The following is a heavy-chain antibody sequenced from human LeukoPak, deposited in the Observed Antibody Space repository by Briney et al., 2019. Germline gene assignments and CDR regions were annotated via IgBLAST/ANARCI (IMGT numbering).Heavy chain of an antibody. CDR2: ISYDGSNK. D-gene: IGHD3-22*01. CDR3: ARDGPEYYYDSSGYYGAFDI. J-gene: IGHJ3*02. Sequence: GRSLRLSCAASGFTFSSYAMHWVRQAPGKGLEWVAVISYDGSNKYYADSVKGRFTISRDNSKNTLYLQMNSLRAEDTAVYCCARDGPEYYYDSSGYYGAFDIWGQGTMVTVSS. V-gene: IGHV3-30*01. CDR1: GFTFSSYA.